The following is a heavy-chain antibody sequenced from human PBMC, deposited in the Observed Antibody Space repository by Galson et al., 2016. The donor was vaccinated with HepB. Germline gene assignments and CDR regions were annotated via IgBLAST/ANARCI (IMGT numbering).Heavy chain of an antibody. V-gene: IGHV3-74*01. Sequence: SLILSCAASGFTFSSFWMHWVRQAPGKGLVWVSRINSDGGYANYADSVKGRFTISRDNAKNTVYLQMNSLRAEDTAVYYCVRDFRVADFWGQGMLVAVS. CDR1: GFTFSSFW. J-gene: IGHJ4*02. D-gene: IGHD3-10*01. CDR3: VRDFRVADF. CDR2: INSDGGYA.